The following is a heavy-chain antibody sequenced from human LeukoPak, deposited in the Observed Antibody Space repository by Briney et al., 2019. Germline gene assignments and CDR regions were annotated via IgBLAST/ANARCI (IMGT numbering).Heavy chain of an antibody. CDR3: ARNYGMDV. CDR2: IYYSGST. CDR1: GGAISSYY. V-gene: IGHV4-59*01. Sequence: SETLSLTCTVSGGAISSYYWSWIRQPPGKGLEWIGYIYYSGSTNYNPSLKSRVTISVDTSKNQFSLKLSSVTAADTAVYYCARNYGMDVWGQGTTVTVSS. J-gene: IGHJ6*02.